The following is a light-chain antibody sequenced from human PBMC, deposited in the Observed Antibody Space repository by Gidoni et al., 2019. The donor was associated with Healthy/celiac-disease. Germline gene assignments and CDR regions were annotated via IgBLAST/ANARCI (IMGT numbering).Light chain of an antibody. CDR2: EVS. CDR3: SSYAGSNNVV. Sequence: QSALTQPPSASGSPGQSVTISCTGTSSDVGGYNYVSWDQQHPGKAPKLMIYEVSKRPSGVPARFSGSKSGNTASLTVSGLQAEDEADYYCSSYAGSNNVVFGGGTTLTVL. J-gene: IGLJ2*01. CDR1: SSDVGGYNY. V-gene: IGLV2-8*01.